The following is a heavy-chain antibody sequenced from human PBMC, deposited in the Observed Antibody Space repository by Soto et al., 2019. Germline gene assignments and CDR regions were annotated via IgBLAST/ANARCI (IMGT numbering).Heavy chain of an antibody. V-gene: IGHV3-7*01. CDR1: GFTFSNYW. CDR2: IKYDGSEK. CDR3: ARCDYSAFDI. Sequence: EVQLVESGGGLVQPGGSLRLSCAASGFTFSNYWMSWVRQAPGKGLEWVANIKYDGSEKYYVDSLKGRFTISRDNAKNALYLQMNRLRAEDTAVYYCARCDYSAFDIWGQGTMVTVSS. D-gene: IGHD4-17*01. J-gene: IGHJ3*02.